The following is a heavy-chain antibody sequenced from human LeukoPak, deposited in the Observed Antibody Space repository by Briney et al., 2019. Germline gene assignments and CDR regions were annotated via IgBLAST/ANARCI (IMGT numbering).Heavy chain of an antibody. V-gene: IGHV3-23*01. J-gene: IGHJ4*02. CDR2: ISGSGCST. CDR3: GGGGRGFFDD. CDR1: VFTFSSYA. D-gene: IGHD3-16*01. Sequence: GGSLTLSCAASVFTFSSYAMSWLRQAPGKGLEWVSAISGSGCSTYYADSVRGRFIISRDNPKNTLYLQVNTLRAEDMAVYYCGGGGRGFFDDWREGSLVTVS.